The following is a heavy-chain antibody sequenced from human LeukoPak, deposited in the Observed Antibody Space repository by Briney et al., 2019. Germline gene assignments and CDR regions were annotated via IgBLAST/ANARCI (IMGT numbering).Heavy chain of an antibody. CDR3: LTYAFDI. CDR2: ISYDGSNK. Sequence: GRSLRLSCAASGFTFSSYGMHWVRQAPGKGLEWVAVISYDGSNKYYADSVKGQFTISRDNSKNTLYLQMNSLRAEDTAVYYCLTYAFDIWGQGTMVTVSS. J-gene: IGHJ3*02. V-gene: IGHV3-30*03. CDR1: GFTFSSYG.